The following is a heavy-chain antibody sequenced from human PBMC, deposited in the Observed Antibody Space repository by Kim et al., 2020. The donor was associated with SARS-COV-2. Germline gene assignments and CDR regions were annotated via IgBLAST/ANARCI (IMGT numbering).Heavy chain of an antibody. D-gene: IGHD2-21*01. CDR1: GFTFSNAW. CDR2: IKSKTDGGTT. Sequence: GGSLRLSCAASGFTFSNAWMSWVRQAPGKGLEWVGRIKSKTDGGTTDYAAPVKGRFTISRDDSKNTLYLQMNSLKTEDTAVYYCTTLGGNKDVVVMLWWYFDLWGRGTLVTVSS. CDR3: TTLGGNKDVVVMLWWYFDL. V-gene: IGHV3-15*01. J-gene: IGHJ2*01.